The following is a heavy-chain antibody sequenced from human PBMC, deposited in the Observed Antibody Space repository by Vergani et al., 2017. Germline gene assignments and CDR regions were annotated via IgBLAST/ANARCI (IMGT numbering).Heavy chain of an antibody. CDR1: GVTFSSYA. CDR2: ITSSGSYG. V-gene: IGHV3-21*01. D-gene: IGHD1-7*01. J-gene: IGHJ6*03. Sequence: EVQLLESGGGLVQPGGSLRLSCAASGVTFSSYAMSWVRQAPGKGLEWVSSITSSGSYGYYADSVKGRFTISRDNAKNSLYLQMNSLRAEDTAVYYCARGANWNYFGSGYYMDVWGKGTTVTVSS. CDR3: ARGANWNYFGSGYYMDV.